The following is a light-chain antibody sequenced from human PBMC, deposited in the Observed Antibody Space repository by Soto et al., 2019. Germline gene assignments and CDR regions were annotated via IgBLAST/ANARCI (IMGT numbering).Light chain of an antibody. J-gene: IGLJ3*02. Sequence: QSVLTQPPSASGTPGQRVTISCSGSSSNIGSNTVNWYQQLPGTAPKLPIYSNNQRPSGVPDRFSGSKSGTSASLAISGPQSEDEADYYGAAWDDSLNGWVFGGGTKLTVL. CDR3: AAWDDSLNGWV. CDR1: SSNIGSNT. V-gene: IGLV1-44*01. CDR2: SNN.